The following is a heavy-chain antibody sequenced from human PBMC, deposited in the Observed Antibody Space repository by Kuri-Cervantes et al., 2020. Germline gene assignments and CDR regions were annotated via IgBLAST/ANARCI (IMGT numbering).Heavy chain of an antibody. CDR2: IYYSGST. J-gene: IGHJ5*02. D-gene: IGHD1-7*01. V-gene: IGHV4-59*01. CDR1: GGSISSYY. Sequence: SETLSLTCTVSGGSISSYYWSWIRQPPGKGLEWIGYIYYSGSTNYNPSLKSRVTISVDTSKNQFSLKLSSVTAADTAVYYCARVLIRSWYNWNYGIGHWFDPWGHGTLVTVSS. CDR3: ARVLIRSWYNWNYGIGHWFDP.